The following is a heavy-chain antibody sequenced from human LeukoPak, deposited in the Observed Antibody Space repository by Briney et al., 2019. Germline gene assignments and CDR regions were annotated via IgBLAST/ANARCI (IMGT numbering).Heavy chain of an antibody. CDR1: GFTFSDTW. V-gene: IGHV3-74*01. D-gene: IGHD6-19*01. CDR3: TRSTGWYNYFDY. CDR2: INIDGSST. Sequence: PGGSLRLSCAASGFTFSDTWMHWVRQAPGKGLVWVSRINIDGSSTNYADSVKGRFTISRDNAKNTLYLQMNSLTADDVAFYYCTRSTGWYNYFDYWGQGALVTVSS. J-gene: IGHJ4*02.